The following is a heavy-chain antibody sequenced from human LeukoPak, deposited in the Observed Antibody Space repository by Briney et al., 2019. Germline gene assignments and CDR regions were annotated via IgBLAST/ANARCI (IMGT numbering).Heavy chain of an antibody. J-gene: IGHJ6*03. V-gene: IGHV4-39*02. CDR2: GTFNVNT. CDR1: AGSISSSDYY. CDR3: ARLTHSYYSDTSGYYPYYHMDV. D-gene: IGHD3-22*01. Sequence: PSETLSLTCTVSAGSISSSDYYWGWIRQSPGKGLEWIGRGTFNVNTYYNPSLKSRVTISVDTSKNHFSLRLSSVTAADTAVYYCARLTHSYYSDTSGYYPYYHMDVWGKGTRVTVSS.